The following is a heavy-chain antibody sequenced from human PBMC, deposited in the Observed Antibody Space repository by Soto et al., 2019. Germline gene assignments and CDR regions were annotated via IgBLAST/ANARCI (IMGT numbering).Heavy chain of an antibody. J-gene: IGHJ6*04. CDR1: VFPFGANA. CDR2: LSNTGRRT. CDR3: ASGPFKFYYGMDV. V-gene: IGHV3-23*01. Sequence: GGSLRLSCVVSVFPFGANAMSWVRQAPGKGLEWVSGLSNTGRRTSYADSVKGRFNISRDNAKNSLYLQMNSLRAEDTAEYYCASGPFKFYYGMDVWGEGTTVTVSS.